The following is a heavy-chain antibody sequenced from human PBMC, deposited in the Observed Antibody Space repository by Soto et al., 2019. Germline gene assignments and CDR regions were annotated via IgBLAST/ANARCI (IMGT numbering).Heavy chain of an antibody. Sequence: QVQLQESGPGLVKPSETLSLTCTVSGGSISSYYWSWIRQPPGKGLEWIGYIYYSGSTNYNPSLKCRVTISVDTSKNQFSLKLSSVTAADTAVYYCARARGTSSDNYYYGMDVWGQGTTVTVSS. CDR2: IYYSGST. D-gene: IGHD2-2*01. V-gene: IGHV4-59*01. CDR3: ARARGTSSDNYYYGMDV. J-gene: IGHJ6*02. CDR1: GGSISSYY.